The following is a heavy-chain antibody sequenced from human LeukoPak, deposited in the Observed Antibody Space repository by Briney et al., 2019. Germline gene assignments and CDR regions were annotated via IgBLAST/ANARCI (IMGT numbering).Heavy chain of an antibody. CDR1: GFTFSSYA. D-gene: IGHD3-22*01. Sequence: GRCLRLSCAAPGFTFSSYAMHWVRQAPGKGLEWVGVISYDGRNKYYQDSVKGRFTISRDNYKSTLYLQMNSLRAEDTAVYYCARADYDSSGYFAYWGQGTLVTVSS. CDR2: ISYDGRNK. J-gene: IGHJ4*02. V-gene: IGHV3-30*04. CDR3: ARADYDSSGYFAY.